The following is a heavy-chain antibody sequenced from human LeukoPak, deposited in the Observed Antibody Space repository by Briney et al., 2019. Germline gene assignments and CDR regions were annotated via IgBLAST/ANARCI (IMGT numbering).Heavy chain of an antibody. CDR3: ARRGCSSTSCYGFTFDY. Sequence: SETLSLTCTVSGGSISSYYWSWIRQPPGKGLERIGYIYYSGSTTYNPSLKSRVTIPVDTSKNQFSLKLSSVTAADTAVYYCARRGCSSTSCYGFTFDYWGQGTLVTVSS. V-gene: IGHV4-59*08. J-gene: IGHJ4*02. D-gene: IGHD2-2*01. CDR1: GGSISSYY. CDR2: IYYSGST.